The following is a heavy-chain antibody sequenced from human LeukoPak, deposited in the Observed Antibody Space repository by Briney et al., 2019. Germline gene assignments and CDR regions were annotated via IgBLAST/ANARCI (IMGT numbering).Heavy chain of an antibody. CDR3: ARGTIFNWFDP. CDR1: GGSISSYY. V-gene: IGHV4-4*07. CDR2: IYTSGST. Sequence: SETLSLTCTVSGGSISSYYWSWIRQPAGRGLEIGRIYTSGSTNYNPSLKSRVTMSVDTSKNQFSLKLSSVTAADTAVYYCARGTIFNWFDPWRQGTLVTVSS. D-gene: IGHD3-3*01. J-gene: IGHJ5*02.